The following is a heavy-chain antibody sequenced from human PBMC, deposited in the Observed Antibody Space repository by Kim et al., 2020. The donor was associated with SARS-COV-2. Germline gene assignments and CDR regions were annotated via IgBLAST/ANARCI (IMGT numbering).Heavy chain of an antibody. V-gene: IGHV4-59*13. J-gene: IGHJ6*02. CDR3: ARGVVFPRPYYYYYGMDV. D-gene: IGHD2-8*02. Sequence: SETLSLTCTVSGGSISSYYWSWIRQPPGKGLEWIGYIYYSGSTNYNPSLKSRVTISVDTSKNQFSLKLSSVTAADTAVYYCARGVVFPRPYYYYYGMDVWGQGTTVTVSS. CDR2: IYYSGST. CDR1: GGSISSYY.